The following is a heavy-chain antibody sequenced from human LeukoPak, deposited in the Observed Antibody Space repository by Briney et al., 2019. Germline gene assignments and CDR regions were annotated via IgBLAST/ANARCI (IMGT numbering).Heavy chain of an antibody. D-gene: IGHD3-10*01. V-gene: IGHV1-8*01. J-gene: IGHJ6*02. CDR3: ARVMVRGVIRSYYYGMDV. Sequence: ASVKVSCKASGYTFTSYDINWVRQATGQGLEWMGWMNPNSGNTGYAQKFQGRVTMTRNTSISTAYMELSSLRSEDTAVYYCARVMVRGVIRSYYYGMDVWGQGTTVTVSS. CDR2: MNPNSGNT. CDR1: GYTFTSYD.